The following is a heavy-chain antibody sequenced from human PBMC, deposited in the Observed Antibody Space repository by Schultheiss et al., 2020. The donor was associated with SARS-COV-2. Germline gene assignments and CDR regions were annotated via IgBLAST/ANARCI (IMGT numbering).Heavy chain of an antibody. CDR1: GFTFSSYA. CDR3: AKGLQYYFYHYGMDV. J-gene: IGHJ6*02. V-gene: IGHV3-23*01. CDR2: ISGSGGST. Sequence: GGSLRLSCAASGFTFSSYAMSWVRQAPGKGLEWVSAISGSGGSTYYADSVRGRFTISRDNSKNTLYLQMNSLRAEDTAIYYCAKGLQYYFYHYGMDVWGQGTTVTVSS.